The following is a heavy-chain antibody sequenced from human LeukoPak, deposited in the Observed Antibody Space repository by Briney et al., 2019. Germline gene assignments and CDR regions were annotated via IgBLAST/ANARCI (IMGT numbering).Heavy chain of an antibody. Sequence: SEALSLTCAVYGGSFSGYYWSWIRQPPGKGLEWIGEINHSGSTNYNPSLKSRVTISVDTSKNQFSLKLSSVTAADTAVYYCARDGYDILTGYSKRAFDYWGQGTLVTVSS. V-gene: IGHV4-34*01. CDR3: ARDGYDILTGYSKRAFDY. J-gene: IGHJ4*02. CDR2: INHSGST. CDR1: GGSFSGYY. D-gene: IGHD3-9*01.